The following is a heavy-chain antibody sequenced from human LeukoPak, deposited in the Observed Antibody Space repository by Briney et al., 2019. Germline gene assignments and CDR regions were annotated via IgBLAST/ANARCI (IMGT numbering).Heavy chain of an antibody. D-gene: IGHD3-9*01. CDR1: GGSISSYY. V-gene: IGHV4-4*07. J-gene: IGHJ4*02. CDR3: ARGYYDILTGYPHQFDY. CDR2: IYTSGST. Sequence: SETLSLTCTVSGGSISSYYWSWIRQPAGKGLEWIGRIYTSGSTNYNPSLKSRVTMSVDTSKNQFSLKLSSVTAADTAVYYCARGYYDILTGYPHQFDYWGQGTLVTVSS.